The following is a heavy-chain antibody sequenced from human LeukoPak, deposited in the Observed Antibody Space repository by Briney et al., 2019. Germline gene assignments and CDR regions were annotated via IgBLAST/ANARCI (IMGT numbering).Heavy chain of an antibody. Sequence: GGSLRLSCAASGFTFSSYDMHRVRQATGKGLEWVSAIGTAGDTYYPGSVKGRFTISRENAKNSLYLQMNSLRAGDTAVYYCARDYTDYPYYYYYYMDVWGKGTTVTISS. CDR2: IGTAGDT. D-gene: IGHD4-11*01. V-gene: IGHV3-13*01. CDR3: ARDYTDYPYYYYYYMDV. CDR1: GFTFSSYD. J-gene: IGHJ6*03.